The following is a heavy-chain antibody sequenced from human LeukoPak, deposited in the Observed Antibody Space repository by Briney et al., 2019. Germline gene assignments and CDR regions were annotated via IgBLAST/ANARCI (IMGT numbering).Heavy chain of an antibody. J-gene: IGHJ4*02. D-gene: IGHD6-19*01. V-gene: IGHV4-4*07. CDR1: GASISNYY. Sequence: SETLSLTCTVSGASISNYYWSWIRRPAGKGLEWIGRIYTSGSTNYNPSLKSRVTMSRDTSKNQFSLKLSSVTAADTAMYYCAREALAGTGIDYWGQGTLVTVSS. CDR3: AREALAGTGIDY. CDR2: IYTSGST.